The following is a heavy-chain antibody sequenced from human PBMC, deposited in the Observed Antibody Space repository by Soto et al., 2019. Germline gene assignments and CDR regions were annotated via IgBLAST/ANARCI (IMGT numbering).Heavy chain of an antibody. CDR2: INWNGVNK. D-gene: IGHD3-16*01. V-gene: IGHV3-9*01. Sequence: GGSLRLSCTVSGFMFEDFAMHWVRQAPGQGLEWVSGINWNGVNKGYAESVLGRFTISRDNAKKSLYLDMDYLRPEDTALYFCAKDVDRLGELWGYFQSWGQGTMVTVSS. J-gene: IGHJ1*01. CDR3: AKDVDRLGELWGYFQS. CDR1: GFMFEDFA.